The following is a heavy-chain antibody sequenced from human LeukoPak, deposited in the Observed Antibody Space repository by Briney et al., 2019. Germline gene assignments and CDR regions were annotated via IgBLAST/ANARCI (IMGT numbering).Heavy chain of an antibody. D-gene: IGHD3-9*01. V-gene: IGHV3-48*03. CDR1: GFTFSSYE. CDR2: ISSSGSTI. CDR3: ARAVRYYDILTGYSYYFDY. Sequence: GGSLRLSCAASGFTFSSYEMNWVRQAPGKGLEWVSYISSSGSTIYYADSEKGRFTISRDNAKNSLYLQMNSLRAEDTAVYYCARAVRYYDILTGYSYYFDYWGQGTLVTVSS. J-gene: IGHJ4*02.